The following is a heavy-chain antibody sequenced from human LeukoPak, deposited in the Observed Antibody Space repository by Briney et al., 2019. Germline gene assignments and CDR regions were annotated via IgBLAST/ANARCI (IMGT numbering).Heavy chain of an antibody. D-gene: IGHD7-27*01. V-gene: IGHV4-38-2*02. J-gene: IGHJ4*02. CDR3: ARGFRGDNFDY. CDR1: CYSISSAYY. Sequence: SETLSLTCSVSCYSISSAYYWGWIRQPPGKGLEWIGTMYHSGSTNYNPSLKSRVTISVDTSKNQFSLKLSSVTAADTAVYFCARGFRGDNFDYWGQGTLVTVSS. CDR2: MYHSGST.